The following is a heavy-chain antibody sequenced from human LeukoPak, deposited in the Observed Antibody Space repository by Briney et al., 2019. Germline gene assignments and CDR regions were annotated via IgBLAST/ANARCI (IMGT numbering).Heavy chain of an antibody. CDR1: GFTFSSYA. D-gene: IGHD2-15*01. CDR2: ISNSGGST. CDR3: AKRVPNCSGGTCPYYFDY. J-gene: IGHJ4*02. Sequence: PGGSLRLSCAASGFTFSSYAMSWVRQAPGKGLEWVSVISNSGGSTFYADSVKGRFTISRDNSKNTLYLQMNSLRAEDTAVYYCAKRVPNCSGGTCPYYFDYWGQGTLVTVSS. V-gene: IGHV3-23*01.